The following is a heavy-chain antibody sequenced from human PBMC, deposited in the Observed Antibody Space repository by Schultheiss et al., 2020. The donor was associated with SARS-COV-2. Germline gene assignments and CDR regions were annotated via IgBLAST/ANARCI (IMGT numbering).Heavy chain of an antibody. V-gene: IGHV3-23*01. CDR1: GFTFSNAW. Sequence: GGSLRLSCAASGFTFSNAWMNWVRQAPGKGLEWVSAISGSGGSTYYADSVKGRFTISRDNSKNTLYLQMNSLRAEDTAVYYCARDIGPTTVTTGWFDPWGQGTLVTVSS. CDR3: ARDIGPTTVTTGWFDP. CDR2: ISGSGGST. D-gene: IGHD4-17*01. J-gene: IGHJ5*02.